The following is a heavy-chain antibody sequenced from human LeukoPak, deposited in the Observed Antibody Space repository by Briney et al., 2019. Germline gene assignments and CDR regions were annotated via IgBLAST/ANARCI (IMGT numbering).Heavy chain of an antibody. V-gene: IGHV4-59*01. D-gene: IGHD3-10*01. J-gene: IGHJ6*03. Sequence: KTSETLSLTCTVSGGSISSYYWSWIRQPPGKGLEWIGYIYYSGSTNSNPSLKSRVTISVDTSKNQFSLRLSSVTAADTAVYYCAASKKYGSGSYYVYYMDVWGKGTTVTISS. CDR2: IYYSGST. CDR1: GGSISSYY. CDR3: AASKKYGSGSYYVYYMDV.